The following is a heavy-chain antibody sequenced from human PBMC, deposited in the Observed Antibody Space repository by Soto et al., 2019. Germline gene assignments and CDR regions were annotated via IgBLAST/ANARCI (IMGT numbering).Heavy chain of an antibody. CDR2: IYYSGST. D-gene: IGHD2-21*02. J-gene: IGHJ6*02. CDR3: ARDHRVTEPYYYYYGMDV. Sequence: QVQLQESGPGLVKPSETLSLTCTVSGGSISSYYWSWIRQPPGKGLEWIGYIYYSGSTNYNPSLKSRVTISVDTSKNQFSLKLSSVTAADTAVYYCARDHRVTEPYYYYYGMDVWGQGTTVTVSS. V-gene: IGHV4-59*01. CDR1: GGSISSYY.